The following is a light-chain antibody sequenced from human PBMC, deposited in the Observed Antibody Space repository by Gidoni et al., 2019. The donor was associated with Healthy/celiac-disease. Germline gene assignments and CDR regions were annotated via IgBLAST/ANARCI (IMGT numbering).Light chain of an antibody. CDR3: CSYAGSSTYV. CDR1: SSDVGSYNL. Sequence: QSALTQPASVSGSPGQSITISCTGTSSDVGSYNLASWYQQHPGKAPKLMIYEGSKRHSGVSNRFSGAKSGNTASLTISGLQAEDEADYYCCSYAGSSTYVFGTGTKVTVL. J-gene: IGLJ1*01. V-gene: IGLV2-23*01. CDR2: EGS.